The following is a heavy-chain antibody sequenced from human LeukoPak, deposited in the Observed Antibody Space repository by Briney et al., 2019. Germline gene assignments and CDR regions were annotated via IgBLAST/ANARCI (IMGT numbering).Heavy chain of an antibody. CDR3: ARGRTYYDSSGYYYVSGAPPQYYFDY. CDR1: GGSISSSSYY. V-gene: IGHV4-39*07. Sequence: SETLSLTCTVSGGSISSSSYYWGWIRQPPGKGLEWIGSIYYSGSTNYNPSLKSRVTISVDTSKNQFSLKLSSVTAADTAVYYCARGRTYYDSSGYYYVSGAPPQYYFDYWGQGTLVTVSS. CDR2: IYYSGST. J-gene: IGHJ4*02. D-gene: IGHD3-22*01.